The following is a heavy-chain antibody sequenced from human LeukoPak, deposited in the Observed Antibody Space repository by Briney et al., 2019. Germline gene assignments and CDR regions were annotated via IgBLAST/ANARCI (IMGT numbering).Heavy chain of an antibody. Sequence: PGGSLRLSCAASGFTVSSNYMSWVSQAPGKGLEWVSVSYSGGSRYYADTEKGLFTISRDNSKNTLYLQMNCLRAEDRAVYYCARDHAFDYWGQGTLVTVST. CDR1: GFTVSSNY. J-gene: IGHJ4*02. CDR3: ARDHAFDY. V-gene: IGHV3-53*01. CDR2: SYSGGSR.